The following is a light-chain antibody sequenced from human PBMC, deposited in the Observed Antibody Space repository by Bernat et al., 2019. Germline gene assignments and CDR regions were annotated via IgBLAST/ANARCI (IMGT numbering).Light chain of an antibody. CDR2: GTS. V-gene: IGKV3-20*01. Sequence: EIVLTQSPGTLSLSPGETATLSCRASQTLSTSYLAWYQHKPGQTPRLIMYGTSSRATGIPDRFSGRGSGTDFTLTINRLEPEDFAVYYCQQYGSSPPYSFGQGTKLEIK. CDR3: QQYGSSPPYS. J-gene: IGKJ2*03. CDR1: QTLSTSY.